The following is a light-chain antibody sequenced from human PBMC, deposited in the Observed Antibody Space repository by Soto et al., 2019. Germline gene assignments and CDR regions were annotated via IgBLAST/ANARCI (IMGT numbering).Light chain of an antibody. V-gene: IGLV4-69*01. Sequence: QSVLTQSPSASASLGASVKFTCTLSSGHSSNAVAWHQQQPEKGPRYLMKVNSDGSHSKGDGIPDRFSGSSSGAERYLTISSLQSEDEADYYCQTWGWGSVVFGGGTKLPVL. CDR3: QTWGWGSVV. CDR2: VNSDGSH. J-gene: IGLJ2*01. CDR1: SGHSSNA.